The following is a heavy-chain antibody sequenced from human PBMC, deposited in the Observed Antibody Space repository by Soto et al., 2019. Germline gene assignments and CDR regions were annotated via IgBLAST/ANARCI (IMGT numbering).Heavy chain of an antibody. V-gene: IGHV4-31*03. CDR2: IYYSGST. CDR1: GGSISSGGYY. J-gene: IGHJ5*02. CDR3: AWSYYYDRSGHNWFDP. Sequence: PSETLSLTCTVSGGSISSGGYYWSWIRQHPGKGLEWIGYIYYSGSTYYNPSLKSRVTISVDTSKNQFSLKLSSVTAADTAVYYCAWSYYYDRSGHNWFDPWGQGTLVTVSS. D-gene: IGHD3-22*01.